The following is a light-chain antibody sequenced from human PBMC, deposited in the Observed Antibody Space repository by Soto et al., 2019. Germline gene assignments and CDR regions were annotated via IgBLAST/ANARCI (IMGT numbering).Light chain of an antibody. V-gene: IGKV2-28*01. CDR2: LGS. J-gene: IGKJ1*01. Sequence: AMSLSPLSLPVTPGEPASISCRSSQSLLHSNGYNYLDWYLQKPGQSPQLLIYLGSNRASGVPDRFSGSGSGTDFTLNISRVEAEDVGVYYCMQPLQSWTFGQGTKGDIK. CDR3: MQPLQSWT. CDR1: QSLLHSNGYNY.